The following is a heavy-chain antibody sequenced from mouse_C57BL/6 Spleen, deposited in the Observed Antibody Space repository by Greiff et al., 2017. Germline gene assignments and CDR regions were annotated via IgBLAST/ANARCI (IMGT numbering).Heavy chain of an antibody. V-gene: IGHV1-61*01. D-gene: IGHD4-1*01. Sequence: QVQLQQPGAELVRPGSSVKLSCKASGYTFTSYWMDWVKQRPGQGLEWIGNIYPSDSETHYNQKFKDKATLTVDKSSSTAYMQLSSLTSEDSAVYYCARNWDSYYCDYWGQGTTLTVSS. CDR1: GYTFTSYW. CDR3: ARNWDSYYCDY. CDR2: IYPSDSET. J-gene: IGHJ2*01.